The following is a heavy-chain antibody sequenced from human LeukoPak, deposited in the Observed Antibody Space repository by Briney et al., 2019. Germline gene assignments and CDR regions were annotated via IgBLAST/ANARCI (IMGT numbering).Heavy chain of an antibody. CDR2: ITAGNGNT. D-gene: IGHD3-22*01. CDR1: GYTFTSYA. J-gene: IGHJ5*02. V-gene: IGHV1-3*01. CDR3: ARAPSPDYYDSSGSLRKPLCWFDP. Sequence: ASVKVSCKASGYTFTSYAMHWVRQAPGQRLEWMGGITAGNGNTKYSQKFQGRVTITRDTSASTAYMELSSLRSEDTAVYYCARAPSPDYYDSSGSLRKPLCWFDPWGQGTLVTVSS.